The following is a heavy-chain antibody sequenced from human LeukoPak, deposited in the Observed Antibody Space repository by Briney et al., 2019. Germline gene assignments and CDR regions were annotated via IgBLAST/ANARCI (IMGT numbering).Heavy chain of an antibody. V-gene: IGHV1-24*01. D-gene: IGHD3-22*01. J-gene: IGHJ4*02. CDR3: ATGQGYYDSSGYYDY. CDR2: FDPEDGET. CDR1: GYTFTSYY. Sequence: ASVKVSCKASGYTFTSYYMHWVRQAPGKGLEWMGGFDPEDGETIYAQKFQGRVTMTEDTSTDTAYMELSSLRSEDTAVYYCATGQGYYDSSGYYDYWGQGTLVTVSS.